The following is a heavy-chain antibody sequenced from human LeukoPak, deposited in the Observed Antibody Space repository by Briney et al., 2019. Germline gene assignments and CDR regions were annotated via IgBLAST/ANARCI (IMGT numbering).Heavy chain of an antibody. D-gene: IGHD3-16*01. CDR1: RLTFSNYW. CDR3: ARGGGLDV. Sequence: TGGSLRLSCAASRLTFSNYWMNWARQAPGKGLEWVASINHNGNVNYYVDSVKGRFTISRDNAKNSLYLQMSNLRAEDTAVYFCARGGGLDVWGQGATVTVSS. CDR2: INHNGNVN. V-gene: IGHV3-7*03. J-gene: IGHJ6*02.